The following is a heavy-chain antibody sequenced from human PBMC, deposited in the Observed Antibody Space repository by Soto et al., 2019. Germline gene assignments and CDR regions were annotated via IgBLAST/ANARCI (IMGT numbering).Heavy chain of an antibody. J-gene: IGHJ5*02. CDR3: ARDCSLGSRYCRWFDP. D-gene: IGHD2-15*01. V-gene: IGHV3-48*02. CDR1: GFTLSGYA. CDR2: ISSSSSNI. Sequence: EVQLVESGGGLVQPGGSLRLSYVASGFTLSGYAMNWVRQAPGKGLEWVSYISSSSSNIQYAGSVKGRFTISRDNAKNSLHLQINSLRDEDTAVYYCARDCSLGSRYCRWFDPWGQGTLVTVSS.